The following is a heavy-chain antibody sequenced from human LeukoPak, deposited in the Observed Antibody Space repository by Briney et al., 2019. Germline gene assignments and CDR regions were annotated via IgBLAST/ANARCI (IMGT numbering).Heavy chain of an antibody. CDR1: GFSFSNYV. D-gene: IGHD3-22*01. Sequence: GGSLRLSCAASGFSFSNYVMQWVRQVPGKGLEWVALIAHDGSNKYYADSVKGRFTISRDNSKNTLYLQMNSLRAEDTAVYYCAKDSSYYYDSSGYYFTSAPDYWGQGTLVTVSS. CDR2: IAHDGSNK. CDR3: AKDSSYYYDSSGYYFTSAPDY. V-gene: IGHV3-30*18. J-gene: IGHJ4*02.